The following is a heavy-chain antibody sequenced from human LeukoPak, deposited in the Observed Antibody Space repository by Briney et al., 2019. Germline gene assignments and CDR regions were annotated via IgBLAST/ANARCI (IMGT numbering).Heavy chain of an antibody. D-gene: IGHD3-10*01. Sequence: SETLSLTCTVSGGSISSYYWSWIRQPPGKGLEWIGYIYYSGSTNYNPSLKSRVTISVDTSKNQFSLKLSSVTAADTAVYYCARDIRPYYYGSGTYSWFDPWGQGTLVTVSS. V-gene: IGHV4-59*12. CDR2: IYYSGST. J-gene: IGHJ5*02. CDR3: ARDIRPYYYGSGTYSWFDP. CDR1: GGSISSYY.